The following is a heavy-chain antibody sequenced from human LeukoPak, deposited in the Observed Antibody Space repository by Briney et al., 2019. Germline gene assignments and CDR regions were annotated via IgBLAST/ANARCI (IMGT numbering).Heavy chain of an antibody. CDR1: GYTFNGYY. D-gene: IGHD3-9*01. CDR2: INPNSGGT. J-gene: IGHJ4*02. V-gene: IGHV1-2*06. Sequence: ASVKVSCKASGYTFNGYYMHWVRQAPGQGLEWMGRINPNSGGTNYAQKFQGRVTMTMDTSISTAYMELSRLRSDDTAVYYCASDILTAYYFDYWGQGTLVTVSS. CDR3: ASDILTAYYFDY.